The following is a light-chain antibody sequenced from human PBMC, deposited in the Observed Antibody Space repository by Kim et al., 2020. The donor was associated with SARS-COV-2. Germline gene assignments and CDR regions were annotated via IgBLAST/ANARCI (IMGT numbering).Light chain of an antibody. V-gene: IGLV6-57*02. J-gene: IGLJ3*02. Sequence: KTVTISCTVSGGSIDSNYVQWYQQRPGSVPTTVIYEDNQRPSGVPDRFSGSIDRSSNSASLTISGLNTEDEADFYCQSYDSSTLWVFGGGTQLTVL. CDR3: QSYDSSTLWV. CDR2: EDN. CDR1: GGSIDSNY.